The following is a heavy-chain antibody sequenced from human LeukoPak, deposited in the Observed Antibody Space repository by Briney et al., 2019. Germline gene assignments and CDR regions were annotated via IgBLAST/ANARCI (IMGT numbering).Heavy chain of an antibody. D-gene: IGHD2-2*01. Sequence: GESLKISCKGSGYSFASYWIGLVRQMPGKGLEWIGIIYPGDSDTRYSPSFQGQVPISAHKSISTPLLQWSSLKPSDTVMYYCARGRSTSCDCWGQGTLVTVSS. CDR3: ARGRSTSCDC. V-gene: IGHV5-51*01. CDR2: IYPGDSDT. CDR1: GYSFASYW. J-gene: IGHJ4*02.